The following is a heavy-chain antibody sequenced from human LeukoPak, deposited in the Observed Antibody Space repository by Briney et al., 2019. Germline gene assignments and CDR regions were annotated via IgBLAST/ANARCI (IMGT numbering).Heavy chain of an antibody. CDR3: ARARGESIWFGELLWAFDI. Sequence: PGGSLRLSCAASEFTFSSYWMSWVRQAPGKGLEWVANIKQDGSEKSYVDSVKGRFTISRDNAKNSLYLQMNSLRAEDTAVYYCARARGESIWFGELLWAFDIWGQGTMVTVSS. CDR1: EFTFSSYW. CDR2: IKQDGSEK. V-gene: IGHV3-7*01. J-gene: IGHJ3*02. D-gene: IGHD3-10*01.